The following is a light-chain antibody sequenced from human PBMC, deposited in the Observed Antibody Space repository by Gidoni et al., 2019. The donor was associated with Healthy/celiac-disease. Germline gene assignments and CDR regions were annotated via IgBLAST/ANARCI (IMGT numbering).Light chain of an antibody. CDR3: QQYNNWTSYS. V-gene: IGKV3-15*01. CDR2: GAS. CDR1: QSVSSN. J-gene: IGKJ2*03. Sequence: ELVMTQSPATLSVSPGERATLSCRASQSVSSNLAWYQQKPGQAPRLLIYGASTRATGIPARFSGSGSGTEFTLTISSLQSEDFAVYYCQQYNNWTSYSFGQGTKLEIK.